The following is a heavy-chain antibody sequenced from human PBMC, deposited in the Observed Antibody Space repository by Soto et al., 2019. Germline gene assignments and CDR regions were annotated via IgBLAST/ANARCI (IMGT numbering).Heavy chain of an antibody. J-gene: IGHJ3*02. CDR1: GFTFSYYW. V-gene: IGHV3-7*05. D-gene: IGHD3-22*01. CDR3: ARDTTYRDSSFYSDVFEI. CDR2: IRIDGGEE. Sequence: DVQLMESGGCLVQPGGSLRLSCAASGFTFSYYWMTWVRQAPGKGLEWVSNIRIDGGEEHYVDSVKGRFSVSRDHAKESLYLKMNSMRLEDTDVYYCARDTTYRDSSFYSDVFEIWGQGTMVTVSS.